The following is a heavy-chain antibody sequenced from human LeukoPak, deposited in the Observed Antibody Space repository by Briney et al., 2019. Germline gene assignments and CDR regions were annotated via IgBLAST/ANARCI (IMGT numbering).Heavy chain of an antibody. Sequence: PGGSLRLSCAASGFTFSSYWMSWVRQAPGKGLEWVANIKQDGSEKYYVDSVKGRFTISRDNAKNSLYLQMNSLRAEDTAVYYCARVVYYGSGSYNYWGQGTLVTVSS. CDR2: IKQDGSEK. CDR3: ARVVYYGSGSYNY. D-gene: IGHD3-10*01. J-gene: IGHJ4*02. CDR1: GFTFSSYW. V-gene: IGHV3-7*01.